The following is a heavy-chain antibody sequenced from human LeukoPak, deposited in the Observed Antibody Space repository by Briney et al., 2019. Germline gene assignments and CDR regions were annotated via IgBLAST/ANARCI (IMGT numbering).Heavy chain of an antibody. J-gene: IGHJ4*02. V-gene: IGHV3-72*01. CDR3: TRFPRY. CDR2: TSNKANSYTT. CDR1: GFTFSYYA. Sequence: GGSLRLSCAASGFTFSYYAMNWVRQAPGKGLEWVGRTSNKANSYTTEYAASVKGRFTISRDDSKNSVYLQMNSLKTEDTAVYYCTRFPRYWGQGTLVTVSS.